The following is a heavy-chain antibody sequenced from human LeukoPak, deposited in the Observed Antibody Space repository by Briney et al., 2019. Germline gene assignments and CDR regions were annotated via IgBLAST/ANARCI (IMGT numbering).Heavy chain of an antibody. V-gene: IGHV4-59*01. CDR1: GGSISSYY. Sequence: SETLSLTCTVSGGSISSYYWSWIRQPPGKGLEWIGYIYYSESTNYNPSLKSRVTISVDTSKNQFSLKLSSVTAADTAVYYCARSSTSCCSFDYWGQGTLVTVSS. D-gene: IGHD2-2*01. J-gene: IGHJ4*02. CDR2: IYYSEST. CDR3: ARSSTSCCSFDY.